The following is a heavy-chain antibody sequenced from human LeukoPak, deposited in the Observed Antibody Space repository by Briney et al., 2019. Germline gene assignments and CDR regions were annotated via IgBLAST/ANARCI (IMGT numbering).Heavy chain of an antibody. CDR3: AKDIGRVDTASTYMDV. Sequence: GGSLRLSCAASGFTFDDYAMHWVRQAPGKGLEWVSGISWNSFTIGYADSVKGRFTISRDNAKNSLYLQMNSLRVEDTALYYCAKDIGRVDTASTYMDVWGKGTTVTVSS. J-gene: IGHJ6*03. CDR2: ISWNSFTI. CDR1: GFTFDDYA. D-gene: IGHD5-18*01. V-gene: IGHV3-9*01.